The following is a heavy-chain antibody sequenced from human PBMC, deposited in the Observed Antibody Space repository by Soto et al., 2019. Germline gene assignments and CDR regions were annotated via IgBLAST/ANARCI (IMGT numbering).Heavy chain of an antibody. D-gene: IGHD2-21*02. CDR2: INSDGTT. CDR1: GFIVRNHE. V-gene: IGHV3-48*03. CDR3: ARETPHCGGDCFDY. Sequence: EVQLVESGGGLVQPGGYLRLSCTASGFIVRNHEFNWLRQAPGKGLEWLSYINSDGTTYYAEAVKGRFTVSRDNAENSVHLQMSSLRAEDTAVYYCARETPHCGGDCFDYWGQGTLVTVSS. J-gene: IGHJ4*02.